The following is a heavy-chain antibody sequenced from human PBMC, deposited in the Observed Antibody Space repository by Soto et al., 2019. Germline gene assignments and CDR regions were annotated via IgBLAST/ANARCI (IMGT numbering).Heavy chain of an antibody. J-gene: IGHJ6*03. CDR3: ARDRLKYSGYYYYYYMDV. Sequence: EVPLVESGGGLVQPGGSLRLSCAASGFTVSSNYMSWVRQAPGKGLEWVSVIYSGGSTYYADSVKGRFTISRDNSKNTLYLQMNSLRAEDTAVYYCARDRLKYSGYYYYYYMDVWGKGTTVTVSS. V-gene: IGHV3-66*01. CDR2: IYSGGST. CDR1: GFTVSSNY. D-gene: IGHD5-12*01.